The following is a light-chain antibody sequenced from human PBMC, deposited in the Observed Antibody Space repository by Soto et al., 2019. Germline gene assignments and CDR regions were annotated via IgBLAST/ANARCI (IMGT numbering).Light chain of an antibody. J-gene: IGKJ2*01. CDR1: QSVSSSY. CDR2: GAS. Sequence: EIVLTQSPGTLSLSPGERATLSCRASQSVSSSYLAWYQQKPGQAPRLLIYGASSRATGIPDRFSGSGSGTDFTLTISRLEPEDFAVYYCQQYGSSPLMYTFGQGTKPEIK. V-gene: IGKV3-20*01. CDR3: QQYGSSPLMYT.